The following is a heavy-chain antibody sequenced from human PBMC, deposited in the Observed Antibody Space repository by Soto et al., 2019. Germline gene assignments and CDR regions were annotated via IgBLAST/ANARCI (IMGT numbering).Heavy chain of an antibody. V-gene: IGHV1-8*01. Sequence: ASVKVSCKASGYTFTSYDINWVRQATGQGLEWMGWMNPNSDNTGYAQKFQGRVTITRDMTTSTAYMELSSLTSEDTAVYYCGAPIYDYWSGDAPMDVWGQGTTVTVSS. CDR3: GAPIYDYWSGDAPMDV. CDR1: GYTFTSYD. J-gene: IGHJ6*02. CDR2: MNPNSDNT. D-gene: IGHD3-3*01.